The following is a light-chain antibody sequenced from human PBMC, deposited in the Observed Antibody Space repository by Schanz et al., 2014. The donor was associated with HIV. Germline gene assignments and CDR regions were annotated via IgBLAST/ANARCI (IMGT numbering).Light chain of an antibody. J-gene: IGLJ3*02. V-gene: IGLV1-44*01. CDR3: ATWDDSLNGWV. CDR1: SSNFRSNA. Sequence: QSVLTQPPSASGTPGQRVTISCSGSSSNFRSNAENWYQQPPGTAPRLVIYNTFHRPSEVPDRFSGSQSGTSASLAISGLQSEDESDYYCATWDDSLNGWVFGGGTKLTVL. CDR2: NTF.